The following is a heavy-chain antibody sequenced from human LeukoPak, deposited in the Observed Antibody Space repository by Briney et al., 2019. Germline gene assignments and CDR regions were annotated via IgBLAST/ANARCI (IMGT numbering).Heavy chain of an antibody. Sequence: SQTLSLTCTVSGDSISTGSYYWSWIRQPAGKGLEWIGRIYASGTTNYNPSPKSRVTISIDTSNNQFSLKLNSVTAADTAVYYCKMGYSSGWEPYYLDSWGLGILVTVSS. CDR3: KMGYSSGWEPYYLDS. CDR2: IYASGTT. CDR1: GDSISTGSYY. J-gene: IGHJ4*02. D-gene: IGHD6-19*01. V-gene: IGHV4-61*02.